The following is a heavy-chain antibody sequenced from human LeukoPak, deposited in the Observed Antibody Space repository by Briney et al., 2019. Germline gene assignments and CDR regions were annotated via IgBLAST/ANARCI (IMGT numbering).Heavy chain of an antibody. V-gene: IGHV4-39*07. CDR1: RGSISTNSYF. D-gene: IGHD2-8*01. Sequence: PSETLSLTCTVSRGSISTNSYFWGWIRQPPGKGLEWIGNVHYSGNTYYNPSLKSRVTVSLDKSKNHLSLNLTSVTAADTAVYYCSRENGAFSPFGYWGQGTLVTVPS. CDR3: SRENGAFSPFGY. CDR2: VHYSGNT. J-gene: IGHJ4*02.